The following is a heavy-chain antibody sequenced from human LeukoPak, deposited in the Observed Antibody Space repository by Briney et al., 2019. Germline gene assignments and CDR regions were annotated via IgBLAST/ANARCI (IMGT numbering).Heavy chain of an antibody. Sequence: PSETLSLTCTVSVGSISSSSYYWAWIRQSPGKGLEWIGSIYYSGSTYYNPSLKSRVTISVDTSKNQFSLKLSSVTAADTAVYYCARTLWEWLPRDAFDIWGQGTMVTVSS. CDR1: VGSISSSSYY. D-gene: IGHD3-3*01. J-gene: IGHJ3*02. V-gene: IGHV4-39*07. CDR3: ARTLWEWLPRDAFDI. CDR2: IYYSGST.